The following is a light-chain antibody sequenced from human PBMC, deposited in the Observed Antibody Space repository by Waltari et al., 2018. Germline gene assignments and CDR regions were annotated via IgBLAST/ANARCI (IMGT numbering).Light chain of an antibody. J-gene: IGKJ1*01. CDR1: QSLLHRNGNNY. CDR2: LGS. Sequence: DIVVTQSPLSLPVTPGEPASISCRSSQSLLHRNGNNYLDWYLQKPGQSQQLLIYLGSNRASGVPDMFSGSGSGTDFTLRISRVEAEDVGVYYCMQSLQTLWTFGPGTKVEIK. V-gene: IGKV2-28*01. CDR3: MQSLQTLWT.